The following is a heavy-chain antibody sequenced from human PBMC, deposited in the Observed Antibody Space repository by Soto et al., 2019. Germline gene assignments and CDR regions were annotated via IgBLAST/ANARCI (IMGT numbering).Heavy chain of an antibody. CDR2: IIPIFGTA. D-gene: IGHD1-26*01. V-gene: IGHV1-69*06. Sequence: SVKVSCKASGGTFSSYAISWVRQAPGQGLEWMGGIIPIFGTANYARKFQGRVTITADKSTSTAYMELSSLRSEDTAVYYCASLGIVGATRGLWYFDLWGRGTLVTVSS. CDR1: GGTFSSYA. J-gene: IGHJ2*01. CDR3: ASLGIVGATRGLWYFDL.